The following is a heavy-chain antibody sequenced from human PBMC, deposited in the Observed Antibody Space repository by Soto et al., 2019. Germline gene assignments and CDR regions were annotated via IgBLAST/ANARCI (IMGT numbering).Heavy chain of an antibody. D-gene: IGHD6-6*01. Sequence: QVQLVESGGGVVQPGRSLRLSCAASGFTLSSYAMHWVRQAPGKGLEWVAVISYNGSNKYYGDSVKGRFTISRDNSGNMLYLQMNSLRVEDTAVYYCAKAGDSSSFDYWGQGTLVTVSS. CDR3: AKAGDSSSFDY. V-gene: IGHV3-30*18. CDR2: ISYNGSNK. J-gene: IGHJ4*02. CDR1: GFTLSSYA.